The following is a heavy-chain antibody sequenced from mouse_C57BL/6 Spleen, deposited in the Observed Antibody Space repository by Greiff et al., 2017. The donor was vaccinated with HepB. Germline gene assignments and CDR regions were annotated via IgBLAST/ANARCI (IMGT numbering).Heavy chain of an antibody. J-gene: IGHJ1*03. CDR3: ARWEPFYWYFDV. CDR1: GFTFTDYY. V-gene: IGHV7-3*01. Sequence: DVMLVESGGGLVQPGGSLSLSCAASGFTFTDYYMSWVRQPPGKALEWLGFIRNKANGYTTEYSASVKGRFTISRDNSQSILYLQMNALGAEDSATYCCARWEPFYWYFDVWGTGTTVTVSS. CDR2: IRNKANGYTT.